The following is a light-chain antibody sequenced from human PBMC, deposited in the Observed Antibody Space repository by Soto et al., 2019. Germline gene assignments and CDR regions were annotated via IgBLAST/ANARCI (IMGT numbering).Light chain of an antibody. CDR3: ASWDNSLSDGRV. CDR1: GSNIGNNY. J-gene: IGLJ1*01. V-gene: IGLV1-51*02. Sequence: QSVLTQPPSVSAAPGQTVTISCSGSGSNIGNNYVSWYQHLPGAAPKLLIFETNRRPAGIPDRFSGSKSGTSATLGITGLQTADEGDYYCASWDNSLSDGRVFGPVTKLTVL. CDR2: ETN.